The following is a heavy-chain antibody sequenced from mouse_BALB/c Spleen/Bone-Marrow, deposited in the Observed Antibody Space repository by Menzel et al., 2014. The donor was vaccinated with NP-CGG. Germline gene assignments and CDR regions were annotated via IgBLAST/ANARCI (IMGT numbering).Heavy chain of an antibody. J-gene: IGHJ4*01. CDR3: ARRVYYDYYAMDY. V-gene: IGHV1S135*01. CDR1: GYTFTNYN. Sequence: EVQLVESGPELVKPGASVKVSCKASGYTFTNYNMYWVKQSHGKSLEWIGYIDPYSGGSRYNQNFKGEATLTVDKSSSTAYMHLNSLTSEDSAVYYCARRVYYDYYAMDYWGQGTSVTVSS. D-gene: IGHD1-1*01. CDR2: IDPYSGGS.